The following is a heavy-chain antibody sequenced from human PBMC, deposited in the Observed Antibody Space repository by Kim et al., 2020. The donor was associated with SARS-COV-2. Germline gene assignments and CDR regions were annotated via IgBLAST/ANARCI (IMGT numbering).Heavy chain of an antibody. J-gene: IGHJ2*01. Sequence: GGSLRLSCTASGFTFNRFDMHWLRQVPGDRLEWVSSIGASGDTFYAGSAKGRFTTYRENVKNSLYLQMNSLRAGDTAVYFCARGYYTDYWYFDLWGPGTLVTVSS. V-gene: IGHV3-13*01. CDR2: IGASGDT. CDR3: ARGYYTDYWYFDL. CDR1: GFTFNRFD. D-gene: IGHD3-22*01.